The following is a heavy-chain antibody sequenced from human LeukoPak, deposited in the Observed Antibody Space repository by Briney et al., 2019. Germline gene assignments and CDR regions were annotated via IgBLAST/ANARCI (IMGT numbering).Heavy chain of an antibody. D-gene: IGHD3-10*01. CDR1: GFTFTNAW. CDR2: IKSKGDGETI. J-gene: IGHJ4*02. Sequence: AGGSLRLSCAASGFTFTNAWMRWVRQAPGKGLEGVGRIKSKGDGETIDNAAHVKGRFTMSRDDSKATLYLQMNSLKAEDTAIYYCTTDLGLTMIRGVIVYWGQGALVTVSS. V-gene: IGHV3-15*01. CDR3: TTDLGLTMIRGVIVY.